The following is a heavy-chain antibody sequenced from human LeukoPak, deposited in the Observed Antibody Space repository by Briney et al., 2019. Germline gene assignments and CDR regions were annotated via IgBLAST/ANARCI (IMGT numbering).Heavy chain of an antibody. J-gene: IGHJ4*02. D-gene: IGHD3-22*01. Sequence: ASVTVSCKVSGYTLSQLSMHWVRQAPGKGLEWMGGFDPEDGETIYAQKFQGRVTMTEDTSTDTAYMEMRSLRSEDTAVYYCATESNGYNYYWGQGTLLTVSS. CDR1: GYTLSQLS. CDR3: ATESNGYNYY. V-gene: IGHV1-24*01. CDR2: FDPEDGET.